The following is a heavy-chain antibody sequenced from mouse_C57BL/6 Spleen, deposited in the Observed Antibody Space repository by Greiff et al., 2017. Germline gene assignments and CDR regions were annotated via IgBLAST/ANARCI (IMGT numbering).Heavy chain of an antibody. V-gene: IGHV5-4*01. CDR1: GFTFSSYA. J-gene: IGHJ2*01. CDR2: ISDGGSYT. Sequence: EVQRVESGGGLVKPGGSLKLSCAASGFTFSSYAMSWVRQTPEKRLEWVATISDGGSYTYYPDNVKGRFTISRDNAKNNLYLQMSHLKSEDTAMYYCAREYSNYFYYFDYWGQGTTLTVSS. CDR3: AREYSNYFYYFDY. D-gene: IGHD2-5*01.